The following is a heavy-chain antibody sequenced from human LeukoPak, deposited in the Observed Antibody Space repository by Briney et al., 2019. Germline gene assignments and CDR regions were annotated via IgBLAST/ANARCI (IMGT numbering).Heavy chain of an antibody. CDR2: IKQDGSEK. CDR1: GFTFSGYW. V-gene: IGHV3-7*05. CDR3: ARDGLMWGSGSYYFDY. J-gene: IGHJ4*02. D-gene: IGHD3-10*01. Sequence: GGSLRLSCAASGFTFSGYWMSWVRQAPGKGLEWVANIKQDGSEKYYVDSVKGRFTISRDNAKNSLYLQMNSLRAEDTAVYYCARDGLMWGSGSYYFDYWGQGTLVTVSS.